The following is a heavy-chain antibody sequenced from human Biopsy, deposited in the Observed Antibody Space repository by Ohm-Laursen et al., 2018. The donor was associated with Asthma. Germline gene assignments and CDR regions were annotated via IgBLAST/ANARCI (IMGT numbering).Heavy chain of an antibody. J-gene: IGHJ4*02. CDR1: GFTFSSYA. D-gene: IGHD3-16*02. CDR2: ISYDGSNK. Sequence: SLRLYCAASGFTFSSYAMHWVRQAPGKGLEWVAVISYDGSNKYYADSVKGRFTISRDNSKNTLYLQMNSLGAEDTAVYYCARDLHPTNHLGELSEGFDYWGQGTLVTVSS. CDR3: ARDLHPTNHLGELSEGFDY. V-gene: IGHV3-30-3*01.